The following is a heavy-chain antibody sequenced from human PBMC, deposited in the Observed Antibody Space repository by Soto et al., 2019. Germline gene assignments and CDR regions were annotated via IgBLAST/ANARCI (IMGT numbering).Heavy chain of an antibody. V-gene: IGHV1-69*05. CDR2: IIPIFGTA. Sequence: GASVKVSCKASGGTFSSYAISWVRQAPGQGLEWMGGIIPIFGTANYAQKFQGRVTMTTDTSTSTAYMELRSLRSDDTAVYYCARDLAARYYYGMDVWGQGTTVTVSS. D-gene: IGHD6-6*01. J-gene: IGHJ6*02. CDR1: GGTFSSYA. CDR3: ARDLAARYYYGMDV.